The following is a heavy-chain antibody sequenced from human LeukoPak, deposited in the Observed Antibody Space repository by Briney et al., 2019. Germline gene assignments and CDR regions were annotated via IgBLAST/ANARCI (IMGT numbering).Heavy chain of an antibody. V-gene: IGHV3-7*03. CDR3: ARQIVVVPAATTDLFDY. Sequence: PGGSLRLSCAASGFTFSRYWMSWVRQAPGKGLEGVANINQDGSEKYYVDSVKGRFTISRDNAKNSLYLQMNSLRAEDTAVYYCARQIVVVPAATTDLFDYWGQGTLVTVSS. CDR1: GFTFSRYW. J-gene: IGHJ4*02. D-gene: IGHD2-2*01. CDR2: INQDGSEK.